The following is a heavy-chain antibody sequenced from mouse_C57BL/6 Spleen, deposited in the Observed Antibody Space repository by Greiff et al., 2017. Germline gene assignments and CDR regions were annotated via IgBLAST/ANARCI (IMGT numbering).Heavy chain of an antibody. CDR2: IDPSDSYT. V-gene: IGHV1-59*01. Sequence: QVQLQQPGAELVRPGTSVQLSCKASGYTFTSYWMHWVKQRPGQGLEWIGVIDPSDSYTNYNHKFKGKATLTVDTSSSTAYTQLSSLTTEVSAVTYCAPVDYYGTSYAFWYFDVWGTGTTVTVSS. CDR1: GYTFTSYW. D-gene: IGHD1-1*01. CDR3: APVDYYGTSYAFWYFDV. J-gene: IGHJ1*03.